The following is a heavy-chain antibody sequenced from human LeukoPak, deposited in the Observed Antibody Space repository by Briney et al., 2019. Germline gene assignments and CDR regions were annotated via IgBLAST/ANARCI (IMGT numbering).Heavy chain of an antibody. Sequence: ASVKLSCKASGYTFTSYGISWVRQAPGQGLEWMGWISAYNGNTNYAQKLQGRVTMTTDTSTSTAYMELRSLRSDDTAVYYCARVDYDILTGYYIPDAFGIWGQGTMVTVSS. J-gene: IGHJ3*02. CDR3: ARVDYDILTGYYIPDAFGI. CDR2: ISAYNGNT. D-gene: IGHD3-9*01. V-gene: IGHV1-18*01. CDR1: GYTFTSYG.